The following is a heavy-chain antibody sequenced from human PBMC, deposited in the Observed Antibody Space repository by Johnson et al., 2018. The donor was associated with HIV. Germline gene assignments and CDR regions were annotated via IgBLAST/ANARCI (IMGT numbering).Heavy chain of an antibody. CDR2: IKQDGSEK. J-gene: IGHJ3*02. V-gene: IGHV3-7*01. CDR3: AREREIFGVVTEDAFDI. D-gene: IGHD3-3*01. Sequence: VQLVESGGGLVQPGGSLRLSCAASGFTFSSYWMSWVRQAPGKGLAWVANIKQDGSEKYYVDSVKGRFTISRDNAKNSLYLQMNSLRAEDTAVYYCAREREIFGVVTEDAFDIWGQGTMVTVSS. CDR1: GFTFSSYW.